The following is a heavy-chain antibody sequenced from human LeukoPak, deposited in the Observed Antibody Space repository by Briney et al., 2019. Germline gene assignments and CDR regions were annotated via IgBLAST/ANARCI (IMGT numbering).Heavy chain of an antibody. D-gene: IGHD3-10*01. CDR1: GFTFTTYW. Sequence: GGSLRLSCAASGFTFTTYWMSWVRQPPGKGLEWVANIKQDGTEKYYVDSVKGRFTISRDNAKNSLYLQMNSLRVEDTAIYYCARVAHYYYGSESYYFFEHWGQGTPVTASS. V-gene: IGHV3-7*01. CDR3: ARVAHYYYGSESYYFFEH. CDR2: IKQDGTEK. J-gene: IGHJ4*02.